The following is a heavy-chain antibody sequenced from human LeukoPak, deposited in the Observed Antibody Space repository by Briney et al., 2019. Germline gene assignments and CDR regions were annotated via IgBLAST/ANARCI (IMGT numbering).Heavy chain of an antibody. CDR3: AKDIAVAGTAGDY. CDR1: GFTFSSYA. D-gene: IGHD6-19*01. CDR2: ISYDGSNK. Sequence: GGSLRLSCAASGFTFSSYAMHWVRQAPGKGLEWVAVISYDGSNKYYADSVKGRFTISRDNSKNTLYLQMNSLRAEDTAVYYCAKDIAVAGTAGDYWGQGTLVTVSS. J-gene: IGHJ4*02. V-gene: IGHV3-30-3*01.